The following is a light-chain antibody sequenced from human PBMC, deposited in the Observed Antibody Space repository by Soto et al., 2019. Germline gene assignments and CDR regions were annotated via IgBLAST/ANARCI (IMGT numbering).Light chain of an antibody. V-gene: IGLV2-14*01. CDR2: EVS. Sequence: QSALTQPASVSGSPGQSITICCTGTSSDVGGYNYVSWYQQHPGKAPKLMIYEVSNRPSGVSNRFSGSKSGNTASLTISGLQAEDEADYYCSSYTSSSTLEVFGVGTKLTVL. CDR1: SSDVGGYNY. CDR3: SSYTSSSTLEV. J-gene: IGLJ2*01.